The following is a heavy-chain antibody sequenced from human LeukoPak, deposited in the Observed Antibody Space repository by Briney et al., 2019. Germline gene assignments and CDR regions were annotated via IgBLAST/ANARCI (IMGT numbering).Heavy chain of an antibody. Sequence: SETLSLTCAVYGGSFSGYYWSWIRQPPGKGLEWIGEINHSGSTNYNPSLKNRVTISVDTSKNQFSLKLSSVTAADTAVYYCARTDFDYWGQGTLVTVSS. CDR2: INHSGST. V-gene: IGHV4-34*01. J-gene: IGHJ4*02. CDR1: GGSFSGYY. CDR3: ARTDFDY.